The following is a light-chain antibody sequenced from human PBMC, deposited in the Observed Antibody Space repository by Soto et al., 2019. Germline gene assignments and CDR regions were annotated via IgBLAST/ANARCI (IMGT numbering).Light chain of an antibody. CDR3: QQYGSSPSWT. CDR1: QSISAW. CDR2: KAS. V-gene: IGKV1-5*03. J-gene: IGKJ1*01. Sequence: DIQMTQSPSTLSASVGDRVSINCRASQSISAWLAWYQQKPGKAPRLLIYKASTLEIGVPSRFSGSGSGTDFTLTISRLEPEDFAVYYCQQYGSSPSWTFGQGTKVDIK.